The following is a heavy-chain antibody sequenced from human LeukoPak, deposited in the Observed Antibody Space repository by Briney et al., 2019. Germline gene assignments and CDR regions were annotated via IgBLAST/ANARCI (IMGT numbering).Heavy chain of an antibody. D-gene: IGHD2-2*02. J-gene: IGHJ6*03. V-gene: IGHV4-30-2*01. CDR3: ARRVVVPAAIEDYYYMDV. CDR1: GGSISSGGYY. Sequence: SETLSLTCTVSGGSISSGGYYWSWIRQPPGKGLEWIGYIYHSGSTYYNPSLKSGVTISVDRSKNQFSLKLSSVTAADTAVYYCARRVVVPAAIEDYYYMDVWGKGTTVTVSS. CDR2: IYHSGST.